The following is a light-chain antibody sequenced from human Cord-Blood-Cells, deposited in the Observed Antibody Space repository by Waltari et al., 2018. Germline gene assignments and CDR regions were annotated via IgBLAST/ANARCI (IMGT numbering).Light chain of an antibody. CDR3: CSYAGSSTWV. CDR1: ITDGGRYNL. Sequence: QSALTPPASMSGSPGQSITISCTGTITDGGRYNLFSWYQQHPGKAPKLMIYEGSKRPSGVSNRFSGSKSGNTASLTISGLQAEDEADYYCCSYAGSSTWVFGGGTKLTVL. V-gene: IGLV2-23*01. J-gene: IGLJ3*02. CDR2: EGS.